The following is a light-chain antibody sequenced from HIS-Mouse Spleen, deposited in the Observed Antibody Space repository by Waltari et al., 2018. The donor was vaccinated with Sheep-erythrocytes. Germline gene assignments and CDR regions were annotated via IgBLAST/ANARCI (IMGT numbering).Light chain of an antibody. J-gene: IGKJ2*01. CDR3: QQSYRTPYT. Sequence: DIQMTQSPSSLSASVGDRVTITCRASQSISSYLNWYQQKPGKAPKLLIYAASSLQSGVPSRFSGSGSETDFTITIRGLQPEDFATYYCQQSYRTPYTVGQGTKLEI. V-gene: IGKV1-39*01. CDR1: QSISSY. CDR2: AAS.